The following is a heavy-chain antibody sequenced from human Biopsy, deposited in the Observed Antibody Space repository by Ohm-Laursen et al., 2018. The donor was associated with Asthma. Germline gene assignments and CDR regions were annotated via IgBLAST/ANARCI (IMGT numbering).Heavy chain of an antibody. CDR3: ASPVNRAFGGYEWAAVFDY. Sequence: SDTLSLTCTVSGASIRGSGSYWAWIRQAPGKGPEWIGPTHYSGSTFYKPSLRSRVTMSLDTSPNQFSLRRRSVTATDTAVYYCASPVNRAFGGYEWAAVFDYWGQGILVTVSS. V-gene: IGHV4-39*01. CDR2: THYSGST. D-gene: IGHD5-12*01. CDR1: GASIRGSGSY. J-gene: IGHJ4*02.